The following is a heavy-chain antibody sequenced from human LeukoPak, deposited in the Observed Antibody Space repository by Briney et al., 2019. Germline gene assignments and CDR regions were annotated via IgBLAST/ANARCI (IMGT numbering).Heavy chain of an antibody. CDR1: SGSLGSYY. CDR2: IYYSGST. Sequence: SETLSLTCTVSSGSLGSYYWNWPRQPPGKGLEWIGYIYYSGSTNYDPSLKSRVTISVDTSKNQFSLKLSSVTAADTAVYYCARVGLTMVRGVIITDAFDIWGQGTMVTVSS. V-gene: IGHV4-59*01. D-gene: IGHD3-10*01. CDR3: ARVGLTMVRGVIITDAFDI. J-gene: IGHJ3*02.